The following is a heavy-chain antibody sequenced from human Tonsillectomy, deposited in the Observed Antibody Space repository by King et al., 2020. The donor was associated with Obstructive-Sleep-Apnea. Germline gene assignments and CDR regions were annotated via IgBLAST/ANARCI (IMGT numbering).Heavy chain of an antibody. D-gene: IGHD5-24*01. Sequence: VQLVESGGGLVQPGGSLRLSCAASGFTFSSYAMSWVRQAPGKGLEWGSAIRGSGGMKYYADSVKGRFTISRDNSKNTLYLQMNSLRAEDTAVYYCAKVQRWLQIGGYFQHWGQGTLVTVSS. CDR3: AKVQRWLQIGGYFQH. J-gene: IGHJ1*01. CDR2: IRGSGGMK. V-gene: IGHV3-23*04. CDR1: GFTFSSYA.